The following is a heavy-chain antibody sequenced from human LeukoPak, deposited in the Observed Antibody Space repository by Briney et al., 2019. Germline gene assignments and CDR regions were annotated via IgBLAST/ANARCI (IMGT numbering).Heavy chain of an antibody. D-gene: IGHD3-3*01. CDR3: ARPTTYYDLLSGYYAWYYFDN. CDR2: VSGSGSTI. V-gene: IGHV3-48*03. J-gene: IGHJ4*02. Sequence: GGSLRLSCAASGFNFSDYGIHWVRQAPGKGLEWVSYVSGSGSTIYHADSVKGRFITSRDNAKKSVYLQMNSLRAEDTAVYYCARPTTYYDLLSGYYAWYYFDNWGRGTLVTVSS. CDR1: GFNFSDYG.